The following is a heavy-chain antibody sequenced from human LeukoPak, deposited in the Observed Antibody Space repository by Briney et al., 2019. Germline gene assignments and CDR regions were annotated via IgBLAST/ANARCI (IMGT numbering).Heavy chain of an antibody. CDR2: IRYDGSNK. J-gene: IGHJ2*01. CDR1: GFTFSSYG. Sequence: PGGSLRLSCAASGFTFSSYGMHWVHQAPGKGLEWVAFIRYDGSNKYYADSVKGRFTISRDNSENTLFLQMNNLGAEDTAVYYCAKKRVITTPDAIDWYFDLWGRGTLVTVSS. CDR3: AKKRVITTPDAIDWYFDL. V-gene: IGHV3-30*02. D-gene: IGHD3-10*01.